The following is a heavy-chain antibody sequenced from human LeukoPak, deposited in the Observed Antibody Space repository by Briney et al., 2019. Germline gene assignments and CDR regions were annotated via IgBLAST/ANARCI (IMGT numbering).Heavy chain of an antibody. CDR3: AKDSRSLRYFDWSDY. D-gene: IGHD3-9*01. CDR2: ISYDGSNK. V-gene: IGHV3-30*18. CDR1: GFTFSSYG. J-gene: IGHJ4*02. Sequence: GRSLRLSCAASGFTFSSYGMHWVRQAPGKGLEWVAAISYDGSNKYYADSVKGRFTISRDNPKNTLYLQMNSLRAEDTAVYYCAKDSRSLRYFDWSDYWGQGTLVTVSS.